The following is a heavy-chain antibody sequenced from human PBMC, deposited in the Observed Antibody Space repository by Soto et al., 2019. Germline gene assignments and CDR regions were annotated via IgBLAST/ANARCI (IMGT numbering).Heavy chain of an antibody. Sequence: QDQLVQSGAEVKKPGSSVKVSCKAFGGPFSSHTFSWVRQAPGQRLEWMGRIIPALGTTTYAQKFQGRVTITADESVATVSMELNSLRTEDTAVYYCARPDFGDYWYFDLWGRGTLVTVSS. CDR3: ARPDFGDYWYFDL. CDR1: GGPFSSHT. J-gene: IGHJ2*01. V-gene: IGHV1-69*08. D-gene: IGHD4-17*01. CDR2: IIPALGTT.